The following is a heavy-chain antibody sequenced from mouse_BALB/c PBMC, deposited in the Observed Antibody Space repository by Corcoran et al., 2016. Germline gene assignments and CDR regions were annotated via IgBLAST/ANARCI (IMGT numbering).Heavy chain of an antibody. CDR3: ARGGYGNYGDAMDY. J-gene: IGHJ4*01. CDR1: GYTFTNYG. CDR2: INTYTGEP. D-gene: IGHD2-10*02. Sequence: QIQLVQSGPELKKPGETVKISCKASGYTFTNYGMNWVKQGPGKGLKWMGWINTYTGEPTYADDFKGRFAFSLETSASTAYLQINNLKNEDTATYFCARGGYGNYGDAMDYWGQGTSVTVSS. V-gene: IGHV9-3-1*01.